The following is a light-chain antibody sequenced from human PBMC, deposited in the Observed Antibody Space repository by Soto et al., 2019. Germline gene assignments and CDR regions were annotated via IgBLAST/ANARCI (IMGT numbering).Light chain of an antibody. J-gene: IGKJ2*01. CDR1: QNLLNSSNNKNS. V-gene: IGKV4-1*01. CDR2: WAS. Sequence: DIVMTQSPDFMAVSLGERAAINCKSSQNLLNSSNNKNSLAWYQQRPGQPPRLLIYWASIRESGVPDRFSGGGSGTHFTLTINNLQAEDVAVYYCQQFYSAPPYTFGQGTKLEIK. CDR3: QQFYSAPPYT.